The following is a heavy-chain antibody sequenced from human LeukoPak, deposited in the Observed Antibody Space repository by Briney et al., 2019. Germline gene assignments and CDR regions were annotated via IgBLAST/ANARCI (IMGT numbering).Heavy chain of an antibody. D-gene: IGHD4-17*01. CDR1: GFTFSSYW. CDR3: ARRYGDYCDY. CDR2: IKQDGSEK. J-gene: IGHJ4*02. V-gene: IGHV3-7*03. Sequence: PRGSLRLSCAAPGFTFSSYWMSWVRQAPGKGLEWVANIKQDGSEKYYVDSVKGRFPISRDNAKNSLYLQMNSLRAEDTAVYYCARRYGDYCDYWGQGTLVTVAS.